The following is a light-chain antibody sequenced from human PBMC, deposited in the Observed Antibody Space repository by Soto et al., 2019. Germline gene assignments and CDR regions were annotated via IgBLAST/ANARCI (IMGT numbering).Light chain of an antibody. Sequence: QSVLTPPRSLSGSPGQSVTISCTGTSSDVGRYNHVSWYQHHPGKAPKLMIYDVSTRPSGVPDRFSGSKSGTTASLTISGLQAEDEADYYCCSYAGSPYVFGTGTKVTVL. J-gene: IGLJ1*01. CDR2: DVS. CDR1: SSDVGRYNH. V-gene: IGLV2-11*01. CDR3: CSYAGSPYV.